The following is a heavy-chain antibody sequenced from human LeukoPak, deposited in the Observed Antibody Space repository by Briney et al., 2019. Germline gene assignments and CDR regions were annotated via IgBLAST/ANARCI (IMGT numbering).Heavy chain of an antibody. CDR1: GGSISSYY. Sequence: SETLSLTCTVSGGSISSYYWSWIRQPAGKGLEWIGRIYTSGSTNYSPSLKSRVTISVDTSKNQFSLKLSSVTAADTAVYYCARATRITMARGVIIGDAFDIWGQGTMVTVSS. CDR2: IYTSGST. J-gene: IGHJ3*02. CDR3: ARATRITMARGVIIGDAFDI. V-gene: IGHV4-4*07. D-gene: IGHD3-10*01.